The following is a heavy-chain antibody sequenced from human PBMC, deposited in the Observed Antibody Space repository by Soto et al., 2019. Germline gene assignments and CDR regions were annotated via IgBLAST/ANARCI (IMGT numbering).Heavy chain of an antibody. V-gene: IGHV4-39*01. Sequence: SETLSLTCTVSGASISVHSYYWTWIRQSPGKGPEWIGSVFYTGFTSYNPSLESRVSVSVDTSKNQFSLKVSGVSAADTAVYYCATSQKGYNWNYFDHWGQGALVTVSS. CDR3: ATSQKGYNWNYFDH. J-gene: IGHJ4*02. D-gene: IGHD1-20*01. CDR2: VFYTGFT. CDR1: GASISVHSYY.